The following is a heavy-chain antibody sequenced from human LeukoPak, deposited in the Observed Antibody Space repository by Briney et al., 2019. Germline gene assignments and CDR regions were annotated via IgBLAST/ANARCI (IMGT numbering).Heavy chain of an antibody. CDR2: ISWNSGSI. Sequence: GGSLRLSCAASGFTFDDYAMHWVRQAPGKGLEWVSGISWNSGSIGYADSVKGRFTISRDNAKNSLYLQMNSLRAEDTAVYYCARDASITMIVVVIPSAAFDIWGQGTMVTVSS. D-gene: IGHD3-22*01. V-gene: IGHV3-9*01. J-gene: IGHJ3*02. CDR3: ARDASITMIVVVIPSAAFDI. CDR1: GFTFDDYA.